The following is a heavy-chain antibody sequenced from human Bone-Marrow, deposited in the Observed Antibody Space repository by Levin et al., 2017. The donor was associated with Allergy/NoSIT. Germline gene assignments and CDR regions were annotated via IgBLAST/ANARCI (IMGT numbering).Heavy chain of an antibody. CDR2: IGKGGDT. CDR1: GFSLRDYD. D-gene: IGHD4-23*01. J-gene: IGHJ4*02. V-gene: IGHV3-13*01. CDR3: ARETRFSGHIYQLPDY. Sequence: PGGSLRLSCTASGFSLRDYDFHWVRQVAGKGLEWVSAIGKGGDTYYSDSVTGRFTISREDGKNLLHLQMNSLRVADTAVYYCARETRFSGHIYQLPDYWGQGTLVTVSS.